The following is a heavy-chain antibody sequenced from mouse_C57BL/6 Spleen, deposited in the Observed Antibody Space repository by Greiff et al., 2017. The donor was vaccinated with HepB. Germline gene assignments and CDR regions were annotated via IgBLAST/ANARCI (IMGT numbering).Heavy chain of an antibody. V-gene: IGHV1-55*01. CDR2: IYPGSGST. Sequence: VQLQESGAELVKPGASVQMSCKASGYTFTSYWVTWVKQRPGQGLEWIGDIYPGSGSTNYNEKFKSKATLTVDTSSSTAYMQLSSLTSEDSAVYYCARGEGFAYWGQGTLVTVSA. CDR1: GYTFTSYW. J-gene: IGHJ3*01. CDR3: ARGEGFAY.